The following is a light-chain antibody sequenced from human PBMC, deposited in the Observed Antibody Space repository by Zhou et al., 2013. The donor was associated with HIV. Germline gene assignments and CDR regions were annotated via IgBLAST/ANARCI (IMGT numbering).Light chain of an antibody. J-gene: IGKJ3*01. V-gene: IGKV1-5*01. Sequence: DIQMTQSPSTLSASVGDRVTITCRASQRISSWLAWYQQKPGKAPTVLIYGVSTLQSGVPSRFSGRGSETEFALTITSLQPEDVATYYCQQLDTYPFTFGPGTTV. CDR3: QQLDTYPFT. CDR1: QRISSW. CDR2: GVS.